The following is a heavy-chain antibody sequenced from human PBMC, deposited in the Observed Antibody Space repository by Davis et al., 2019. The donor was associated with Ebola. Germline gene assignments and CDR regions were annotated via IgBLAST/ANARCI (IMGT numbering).Heavy chain of an antibody. CDR1: GGSISRSNYY. CDR3: ARGLESSSYGMDV. J-gene: IGHJ6*04. Sequence: MPSETLSLTCTVSGGSISRSNYYWVWTRQPPGKGLEWIGSIYHSGSTYYNPSLKSRVTISVDKSKNQFSLKLSSVTAADTAVYYCARGLESSSYGMDVWGKGTTVTVSS. CDR2: IYHSGST. V-gene: IGHV4-39*07. D-gene: IGHD6-6*01.